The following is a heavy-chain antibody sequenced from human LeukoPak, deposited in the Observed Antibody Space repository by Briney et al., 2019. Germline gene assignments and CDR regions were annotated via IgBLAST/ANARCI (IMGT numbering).Heavy chain of an antibody. J-gene: IGHJ4*02. CDR2: ISSSSSYI. Sequence: PGGSLRLSCAASGFTFSSYSMNWVRQAPGKGLEWVSSISSSSSYIYYADSVKGRFTISRDNAKNSLYLQMNSLRAEDTAVYYCAREPSFDYGDYEVDYWGQGTLVTVSS. V-gene: IGHV3-21*01. CDR1: GFTFSSYS. CDR3: AREPSFDYGDYEVDY. D-gene: IGHD4-17*01.